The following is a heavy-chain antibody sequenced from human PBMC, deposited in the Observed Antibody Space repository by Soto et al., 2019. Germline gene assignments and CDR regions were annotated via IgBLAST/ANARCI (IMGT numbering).Heavy chain of an antibody. D-gene: IGHD6-13*01. Sequence: EVQLLESGGGLVQPGGSLRLSCAASGFTFNSYAMNWVRQAPGKGLEWVSTISGTGGGTYYTDSVKGRFTISRDNSKNTLYLPMNSLRAEDTAVYYCAKGRVGIAAAGTLDYWGQGTLVTVSS. J-gene: IGHJ4*02. CDR1: GFTFNSYA. V-gene: IGHV3-23*01. CDR2: ISGTGGGT. CDR3: AKGRVGIAAAGTLDY.